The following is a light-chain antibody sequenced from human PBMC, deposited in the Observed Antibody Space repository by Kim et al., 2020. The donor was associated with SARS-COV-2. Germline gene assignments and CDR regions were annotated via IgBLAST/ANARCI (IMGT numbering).Light chain of an antibody. V-gene: IGKV1-33*01. CDR1: HDIHSY. CDR2: DAS. CDR3: QQYDSLPLT. Sequence: ASVGDRVTISCQASHDIHSYLNGYQQKPGKAPKVLISDASYLGTGVPSRFSRSGSGTDFTFIIDGLQPEDVATYYCQQYDSLPLTFGGGTKVDIK. J-gene: IGKJ4*01.